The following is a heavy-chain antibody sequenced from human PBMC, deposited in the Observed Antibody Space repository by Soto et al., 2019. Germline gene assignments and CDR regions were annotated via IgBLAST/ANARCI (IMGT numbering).Heavy chain of an antibody. CDR3: ARDSSLAAAGTGYYYGMDV. J-gene: IGHJ6*02. CDR1: GYTFTSYY. CDR2: INPSGGST. Sequence: ASVKVSCKASGYTFTSYYMHWVRQAPGQGLEWMGIINPSGGSTSYAQKFQGRVTMTRDTSTNTVYMELSSLRSEDTAVYYCARDSSLAAAGTGYYYGMDVWGQGTTVTVSS. V-gene: IGHV1-46*01. D-gene: IGHD6-13*01.